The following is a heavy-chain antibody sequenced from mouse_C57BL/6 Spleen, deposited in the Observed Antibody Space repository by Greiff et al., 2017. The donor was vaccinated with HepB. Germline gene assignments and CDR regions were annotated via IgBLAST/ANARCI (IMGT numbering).Heavy chain of an antibody. V-gene: IGHV1-39*01. CDR1: GYSFTDYN. CDR2: INPNYGTT. D-gene: IGHD1-1*01. J-gene: IGHJ2*01. Sequence: EVKLVESGPELVKPGASVKISCKASGYSFTDYNMNWVKQSNGKSLEWIGVINPNYGTTSYNQKFKGKATLTVDQSSSTAYMQLNSLTSEDSAVYYCARSGLLRYQSYYFDYWGQGTTLTVSS. CDR3: ARSGLLRYQSYYFDY.